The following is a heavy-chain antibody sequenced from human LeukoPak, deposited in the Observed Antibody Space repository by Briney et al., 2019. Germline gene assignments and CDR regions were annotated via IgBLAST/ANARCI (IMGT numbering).Heavy chain of an antibody. V-gene: IGHV4-31*03. Sequence: AHTLSLICTVSGRSISIGGYYWSWIRQHPGKGLEWIGYIYYSGTTYYNPSLRSRVAISVDTSKNQFSLKLTSVTAADTAVYYCARDPGVAEALPLNAFDIWGHGTMVAVSS. D-gene: IGHD2-8*01. CDR1: GRSISIGGYY. CDR3: ARDPGVAEALPLNAFDI. CDR2: IYYSGTT. J-gene: IGHJ3*02.